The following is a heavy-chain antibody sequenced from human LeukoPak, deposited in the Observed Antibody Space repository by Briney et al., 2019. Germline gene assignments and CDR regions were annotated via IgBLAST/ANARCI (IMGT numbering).Heavy chain of an antibody. J-gene: IGHJ6*02. CDR1: GFTFSSYW. CDR3: TRDLMDYDVSTGLHHYYMDV. D-gene: IGHD3-9*01. V-gene: IGHV3-74*01. Sequence: PGGSLRLSCAASGFTFSSYWMHWVRQAPGKGLVWVSRINTGGSSTTYADSVKGRFTISRDNAKNTLYLQMNSLRAEDAAVYYCTRDLMDYDVSTGLHHYYMDVWGQGTTVTVSS. CDR2: INTGGSST.